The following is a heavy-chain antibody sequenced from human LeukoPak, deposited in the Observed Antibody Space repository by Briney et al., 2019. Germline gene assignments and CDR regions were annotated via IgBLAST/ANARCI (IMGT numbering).Heavy chain of an antibody. V-gene: IGHV4-59*12. CDR3: ARARPVPAAKGRWFDP. Sequence: SETLSLTCTVSGGSISGYYWTWIRQHPGKGLEWIGYIYYSGSTYYNPSLKSRVTISVDTSKNQFSLKLSSVTAAETAVYYCARARPVPAAKGRWFDPWGQGTLVTVSS. J-gene: IGHJ5*02. CDR2: IYYSGST. CDR1: GGSISGYY. D-gene: IGHD2-2*01.